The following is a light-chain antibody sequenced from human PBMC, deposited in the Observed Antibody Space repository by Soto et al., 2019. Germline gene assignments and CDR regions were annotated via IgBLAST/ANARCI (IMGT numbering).Light chain of an antibody. J-gene: IGLJ2*01. Sequence: QSALTQPASVSGSPGQSITISCTGTSSDVGAYNYVSWYQQHPGKVPKLMIYDVTTRPSGVSNRFSGSKSGNTASLTISGLQAEDEAVYSCASFTTSSTVVFGGGTKVTVL. CDR1: SSDVGAYNY. V-gene: IGLV2-14*01. CDR2: DVT. CDR3: ASFTTSSTVV.